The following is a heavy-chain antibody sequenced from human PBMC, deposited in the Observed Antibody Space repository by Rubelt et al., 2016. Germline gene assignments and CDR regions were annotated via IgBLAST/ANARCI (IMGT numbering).Heavy chain of an antibody. CDR3: ARGGGPLFDP. J-gene: IGHJ5*02. D-gene: IGHD3-16*01. CDR1: GFAFNDYA. V-gene: IGHV3-9*01. Sequence: QLVESGGGLVQPGRSLRLSCTASGFAFNDYAMHWVRQAPGKGLEWVSGISWNSGSMAYADSVKGRFTISRDNARSSLHLQMNSLRGDDTAVYYCARGGGPLFDPWGQGTLVTVSS. CDR2: ISWNSGSM.